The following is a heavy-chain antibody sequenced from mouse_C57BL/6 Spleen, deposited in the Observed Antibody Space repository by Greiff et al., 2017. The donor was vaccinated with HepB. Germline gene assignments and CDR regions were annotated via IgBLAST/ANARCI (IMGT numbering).Heavy chain of an antibody. Sequence: VQLQQSGPELVKPGASVKISCKASGYSFTGYYMNWVKQSPEKSLEWIGEINPSTCGTTYNQKFKAKATLTVDKSSSTAYMQLKSLTSEDSAVYYCARSGGYDGAWFAYWGQGTLVTVSA. CDR3: ARSGGYDGAWFAY. CDR1: GYSFTGYY. V-gene: IGHV1-42*01. J-gene: IGHJ3*01. CDR2: INPSTCGT. D-gene: IGHD2-2*01.